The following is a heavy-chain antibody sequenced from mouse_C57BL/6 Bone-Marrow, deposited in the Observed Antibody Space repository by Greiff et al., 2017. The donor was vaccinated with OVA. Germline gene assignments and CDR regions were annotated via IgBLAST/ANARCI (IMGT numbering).Heavy chain of an antibody. CDR2: IRSKSNNYAT. CDR3: VRQRYGLDY. D-gene: IGHD2-14*01. V-gene: IGHV10-1*01. J-gene: IGHJ2*01. CDR1: GFSFNTYA. Sequence: EVKLMESGGGLVQPKGSLKLSCAASGFSFNTYAMNWVRQAPGKGLEWVARIRSKSNNYATYYADSVKDRFTISRDDSESMLYLQMNNLKTEDTAMYYCVRQRYGLDYWGQGTTLTVSS.